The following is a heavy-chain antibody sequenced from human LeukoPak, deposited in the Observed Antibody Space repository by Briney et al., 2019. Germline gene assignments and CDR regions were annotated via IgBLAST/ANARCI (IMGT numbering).Heavy chain of an antibody. V-gene: IGHV3-21*01. J-gene: IGHJ4*02. CDR2: ISPSGNSV. CDR3: SRNFNWESGLFGQ. CDR1: GFTFSSYT. Sequence: GGSLRLSCAASGFTFSSYTMNWVRQAPGKGLELVSSISPSGNSVYHAYSVKGRFTLSRDNAQNSLYLQMNSLRDEDTGVYYFSRNFNWESGLFGQWGQGALVTVSS. D-gene: IGHD1-26*01.